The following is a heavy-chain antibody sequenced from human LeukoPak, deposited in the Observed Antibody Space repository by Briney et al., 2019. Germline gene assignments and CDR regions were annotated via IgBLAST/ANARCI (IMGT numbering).Heavy chain of an antibody. CDR3: ARFRYCTSDTSCFYDFDY. CDR2: IYYSGST. Sequence: PSETLSLTCTVSGGSISSYYWSWIRQPPGKGLEWIGYIYYSGSTNYNPSLKSRVTVSVDTSKNQFSLKLSSMTVADTAVYYCARFRYCTSDTSCFYDFDYWGQGTLVTVSS. V-gene: IGHV4-59*01. J-gene: IGHJ4*02. D-gene: IGHD2-2*01. CDR1: GGSISSYY.